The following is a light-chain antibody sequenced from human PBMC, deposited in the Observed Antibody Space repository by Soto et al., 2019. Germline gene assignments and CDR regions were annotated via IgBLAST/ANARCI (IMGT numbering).Light chain of an antibody. J-gene: IGKJ4*01. CDR1: QSVSIN. Sequence: EIVMTQSPGTLSVSPGERATLSFSASQSVSINLAWYQQKPGQAPRLLIYDASTRATGIPARFSGSGSGTEFTLTISSLQSKDFAVYYCQQYNNWHPLTFGGGTKVDIK. V-gene: IGKV3D-15*01. CDR3: QQYNNWHPLT. CDR2: DAS.